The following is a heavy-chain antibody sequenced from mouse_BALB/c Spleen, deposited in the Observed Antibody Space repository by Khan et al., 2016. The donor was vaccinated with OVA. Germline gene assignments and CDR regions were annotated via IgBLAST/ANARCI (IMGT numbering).Heavy chain of an antibody. Sequence: QVQLQQSGTELARPGASVKLSCKASGYTFTDFYITWVKQRTGQDLEWIGEIYPGSGNTYYNEKFKGKATLTADKPSNTAYMQLSSLTSEDSAVYFCARMDTTSLDFWGQGTSLTVSS. CDR3: ARMDTTSLDF. V-gene: IGHV1-77*01. J-gene: IGHJ2*02. CDR1: GYTFTDFY. D-gene: IGHD2-3*01. CDR2: IYPGSGNT.